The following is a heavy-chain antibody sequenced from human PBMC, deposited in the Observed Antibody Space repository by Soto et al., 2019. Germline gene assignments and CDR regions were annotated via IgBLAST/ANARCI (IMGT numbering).Heavy chain of an antibody. CDR2: INHSGST. D-gene: IGHD1-1*01. Sequence: SWSPSITCAAYRGHFGGCYWSASRQTTGKGLEWIGEINHSGSTNYHPSRKSRVTISVDTSKNQFSLKLSSVTAADTAVYYCARGIVLDGTTYWFDPWGQGTLVTVSS. V-gene: IGHV4-34*01. CDR1: RGHFGGCY. CDR3: ARGIVLDGTTYWFDP. J-gene: IGHJ5*02.